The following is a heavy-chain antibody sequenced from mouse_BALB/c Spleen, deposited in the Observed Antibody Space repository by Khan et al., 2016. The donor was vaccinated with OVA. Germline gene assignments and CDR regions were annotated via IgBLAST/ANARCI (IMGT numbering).Heavy chain of an antibody. J-gene: IGHJ4*01. CDR3: ARAYYRYYGYYAMDY. D-gene: IGHD2-14*01. V-gene: IGHV2-6-4*01. Sequence: QVQLKESGPGLVAPSQSLSITCTVSGFSLSRYNIHWVRQPPGKGLEWLGMIWGGGGTDYNSTLKSRLSISKENSKSQAFLKMNSLQTDDTAMYYCARAYYRYYGYYAMDYWGQGTSVTVSS. CDR1: GFSLSRYN. CDR2: IWGGGGT.